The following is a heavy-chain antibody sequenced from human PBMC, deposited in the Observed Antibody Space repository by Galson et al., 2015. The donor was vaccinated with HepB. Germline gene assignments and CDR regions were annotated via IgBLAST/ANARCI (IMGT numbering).Heavy chain of an antibody. CDR2: ISYDGSNK. V-gene: IGHV3-30-3*01. D-gene: IGHD6-13*01. J-gene: IGHJ4*02. CDR3: ARDWTQVAAVGPFDY. Sequence: SLRLSCAASGFTFSSYAMHWVRQAPGKGLEWVAVISYDGSNKYYADSVKGRFTISRDNSKNTLYLQMNSLRAEDTAVYYCARDWTQVAAVGPFDYWGQGTLVTVSS. CDR1: GFTFSSYA.